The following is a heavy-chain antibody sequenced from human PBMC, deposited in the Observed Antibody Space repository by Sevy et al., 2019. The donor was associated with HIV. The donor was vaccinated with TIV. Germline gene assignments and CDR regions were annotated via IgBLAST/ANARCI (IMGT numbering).Heavy chain of an antibody. D-gene: IGHD6-19*01. J-gene: IGHJ4*02. CDR3: AKQRIIRSGRGYFDY. V-gene: IGHV3-30*18. CDR2: ISYDGSNK. Sequence: GGSLRLSCAASGFTFSSYGMHWVRQAPGKGLEWVAVISYDGSNKYYADSVKGRFTISRDNSKNTLYLQMNSLGAEDTAVYYCAKQRIIRSGRGYFDYWGQGTLVTVSS. CDR1: GFTFSSYG.